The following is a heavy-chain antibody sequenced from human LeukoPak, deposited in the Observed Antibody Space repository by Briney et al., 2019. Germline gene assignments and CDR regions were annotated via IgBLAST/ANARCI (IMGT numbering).Heavy chain of an antibody. J-gene: IGHJ4*02. Sequence: PGGSLRLSCAASGFTVSSNYMSWVRQAPGKGLEWVSVIYSGGSTYYADSVKGRFTISRDNSKNTLYLQMNSLRAEDTAVYYCASRAYYDSLPGDYFDYWGQGTLVTVSS. CDR2: IYSGGST. CDR3: ASRAYYDSLPGDYFDY. V-gene: IGHV3-66*01. CDR1: GFTVSSNY. D-gene: IGHD3-9*01.